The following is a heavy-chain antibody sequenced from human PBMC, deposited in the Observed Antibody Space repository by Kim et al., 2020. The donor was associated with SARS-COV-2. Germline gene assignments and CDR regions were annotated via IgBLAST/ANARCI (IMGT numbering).Heavy chain of an antibody. V-gene: IGHV1-3*01. J-gene: IGHJ6*02. CDR3: ARDFEAAGTPFYYYYGMDV. D-gene: IGHD6-13*01. Sequence: GRVTITRDTSASTAYMELSSLRAEDTAVYYCARDFEAAGTPFYYYYGMDVWGQGTTVTVSS.